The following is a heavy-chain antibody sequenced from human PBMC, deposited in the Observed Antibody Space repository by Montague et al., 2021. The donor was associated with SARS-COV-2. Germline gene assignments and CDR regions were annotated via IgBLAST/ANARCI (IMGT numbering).Heavy chain of an antibody. CDR3: ARNLVVHYWYGMDV. Sequence: SETLSLTCTVAGGSISSCYWSWIRQPPGKGLEWIGYINHSGSTNYNPSLKSRVTISVDTSKNQFSLNLSSVTAADTAVYYCARNLVVHYWYGMDVWGQGTTVTVSS. CDR1: GGSISSCY. D-gene: IGHD2-15*01. V-gene: IGHV4-59*01. J-gene: IGHJ6*02. CDR2: INHSGST.